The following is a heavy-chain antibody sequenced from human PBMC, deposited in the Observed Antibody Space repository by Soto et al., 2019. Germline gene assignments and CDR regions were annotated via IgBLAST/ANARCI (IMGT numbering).Heavy chain of an antibody. CDR2: IYYSGST. J-gene: IGHJ4*02. Sequence: QLQLQESVPGLVKPSETLSLTCTVSGGSISSSSYCWAWIRQPPGKGLEWIGTIYYSGSTFYNPSLKSRVTTFVDTSKNQFSARRSSVTAADTAVDYGARHSLTVAGTSLDYWGQGTLVTVSS. D-gene: IGHD6-19*01. V-gene: IGHV4-39*01. CDR3: ARHSLTVAGTSLDY. CDR1: GGSISSSSYC.